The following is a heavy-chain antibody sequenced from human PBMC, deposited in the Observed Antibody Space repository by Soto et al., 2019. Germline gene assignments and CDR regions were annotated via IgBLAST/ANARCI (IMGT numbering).Heavy chain of an antibody. CDR1: GFTFSSNR. Sequence: QVQLVESGGAVVQPGTSLRLSCTASGFTFSSNRMQWVRQAPGKALDWVAIIWYDGSHQFYVDSVKGRFAVCIDNSKNTVYPQMDSLTGDDSAVYYCAIPRHSVDAPDALEIWGRGPLVTISS. CDR2: IWYDGSHQ. V-gene: IGHV3-33*03. D-gene: IGHD1-26*01. CDR3: AIPRHSVDAPDALEI. J-gene: IGHJ3*02.